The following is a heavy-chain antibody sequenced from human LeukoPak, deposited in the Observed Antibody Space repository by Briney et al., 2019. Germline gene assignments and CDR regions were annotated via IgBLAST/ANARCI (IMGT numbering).Heavy chain of an antibody. CDR1: GGAFSGYY. Sequence: PSETLSLTCAVYGGAFSGYYWSWICQPPGKGLEWIGEINHSGDTKYNPSLKRRVSMSVDVSKDQFSLKLTSLTAADTAVYYCARGSRNYNNYEGADYWGQGTLVTVSS. V-gene: IGHV4-34*01. CDR2: INHSGDT. J-gene: IGHJ4*02. D-gene: IGHD4-11*01. CDR3: ARGSRNYNNYEGADY.